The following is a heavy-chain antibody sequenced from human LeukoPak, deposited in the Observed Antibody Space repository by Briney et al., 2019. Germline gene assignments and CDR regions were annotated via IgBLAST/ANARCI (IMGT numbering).Heavy chain of an antibody. CDR3: TRNTVTVHFDY. Sequence: GFTXXXXXXSXFXXXXGXXXXXXCFIRSKAFGGTPEYAASVRGRFTISRDDSKSIAYLQMNSLKTEDTAVYYCTRNTVTVHFDYWSQGTLVTFSS. CDR2: IRSKAFGGTP. V-gene: IGHV3-49*03. D-gene: IGHD4-17*01. J-gene: IGHJ4*02. CDR1: GFTXXXXX.